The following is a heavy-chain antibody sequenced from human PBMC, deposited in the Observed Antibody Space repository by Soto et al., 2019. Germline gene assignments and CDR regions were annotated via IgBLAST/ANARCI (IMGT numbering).Heavy chain of an antibody. J-gene: IGHJ4*02. Sequence: SETLSLTCTVSGGSISSYYWSWIRQPPGKGLEWIGYIYYSGSTNYNPSLESRVTISVDTSKNQFSLKLSSVTAADTAVYYCARGVATFVDYWGQGTLVTVSS. CDR2: IYYSGST. V-gene: IGHV4-59*08. CDR1: GGSISSYY. D-gene: IGHD5-12*01. CDR3: ARGVATFVDY.